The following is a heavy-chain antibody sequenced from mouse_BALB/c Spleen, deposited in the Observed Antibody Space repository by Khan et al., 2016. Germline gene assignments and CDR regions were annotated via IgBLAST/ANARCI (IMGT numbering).Heavy chain of an antibody. J-gene: IGHJ4*01. CDR1: GYTFTDYE. CDR2: INPGSGGT. CDR3: TIRRNYDGYYVEMDY. D-gene: IGHD2-3*01. V-gene: IGHV1-15*01. Sequence: QVQLQQSGAELVRPGASVKLSCKALGYTFTDYEMHWVKQTPVHGLEWIGVINPGSGGTVYNQYFTGKATLTADKSSSIAYMDFCSLTSEDSAVYYCTIRRNYDGYYVEMDYWGQGSSVTVSS.